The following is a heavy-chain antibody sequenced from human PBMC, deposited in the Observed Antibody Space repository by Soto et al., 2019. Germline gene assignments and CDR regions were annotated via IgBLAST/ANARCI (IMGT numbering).Heavy chain of an antibody. CDR3: ATTAATGPLKGVAFDI. CDR1: GCFISNYY. Sequence: SDTLSLTSNISGCFISNYYWSWIRQSPGKGLEWIGFIYYGGNTKYNPSLKSRVAISIAPSKNQLSLKRTSVTATDTAVYFCATTAATGPLKGVAFDIWGQGTLVTVS. V-gene: IGHV4-59*08. J-gene: IGHJ3*02. CDR2: IYYGGNT. D-gene: IGHD6-13*01.